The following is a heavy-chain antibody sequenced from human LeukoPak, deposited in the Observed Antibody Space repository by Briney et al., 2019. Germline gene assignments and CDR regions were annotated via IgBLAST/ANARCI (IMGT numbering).Heavy chain of an antibody. V-gene: IGHV4-59*01. Sequence: SETLSLTCTVSGGSISSYYWSWIRQPPGKGLEWIGYIYYSGSTNYNPSLKCRVTISVDTSKNQFSLKLSSVTAADTAVYYCAGAGYNSAWAYFDYWGQGTLVTVSS. J-gene: IGHJ4*02. D-gene: IGHD6-19*01. CDR2: IYYSGST. CDR1: GGSISSYY. CDR3: AGAGYNSAWAYFDY.